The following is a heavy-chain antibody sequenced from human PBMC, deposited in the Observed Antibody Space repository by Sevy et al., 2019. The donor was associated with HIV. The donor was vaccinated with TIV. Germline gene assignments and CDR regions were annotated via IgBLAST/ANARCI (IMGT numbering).Heavy chain of an antibody. CDR3: AKGYGSGSPPDS. Sequence: GGSLRLSCAASGFIFNSYAMSWVRQAPGKGLEWVSGISGSGGSTYYADSEKGRSSISRDNSRNTVYLEINSLRAEDTAVYFCAKGYGSGSPPDSWGQGTLVTVSS. J-gene: IGHJ4*02. CDR2: ISGSGGST. V-gene: IGHV3-23*01. CDR1: GFIFNSYA. D-gene: IGHD3-10*01.